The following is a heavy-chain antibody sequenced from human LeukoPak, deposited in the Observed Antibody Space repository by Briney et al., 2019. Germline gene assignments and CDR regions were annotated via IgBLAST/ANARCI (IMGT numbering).Heavy chain of an antibody. CDR2: INPNSGGT. D-gene: IGHD6-19*01. V-gene: IGHV1-2*02. Sequence: ASVKVSCKASGYTFTGYYMHWVRQAPGQGLEWMGWINPNSGGTNYAQKFQGRVTMTRDTSISTAYMELSRLRSDDTAVYYCASKDRSGWYGEGIFDYWGQGTLVTVSS. CDR1: GYTFTGYY. J-gene: IGHJ4*02. CDR3: ASKDRSGWYGEGIFDY.